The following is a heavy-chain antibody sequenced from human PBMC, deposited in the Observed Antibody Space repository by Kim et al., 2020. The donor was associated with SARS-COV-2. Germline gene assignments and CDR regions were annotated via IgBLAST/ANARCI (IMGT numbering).Heavy chain of an antibody. CDR3: ARGYSSSWYVDY. Sequence: NYAQKFQGRVTITADESTSTAYMELSSLRSEDTAVYYCARGYSSSWYVDYWGQGTLVTVSS. V-gene: IGHV1-69*01. J-gene: IGHJ4*02. D-gene: IGHD6-13*01.